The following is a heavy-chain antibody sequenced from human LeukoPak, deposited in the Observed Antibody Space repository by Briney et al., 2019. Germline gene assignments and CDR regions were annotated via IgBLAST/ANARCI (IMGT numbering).Heavy chain of an antibody. D-gene: IGHD3-16*01. CDR1: GGSFSGYY. V-gene: IGHV4-34*01. CDR3: ARGRKKGAAALHYDY. CDR2: INHSGST. J-gene: IGHJ4*02. Sequence: SETLSLTCAVYGGSFSGYYWSWIRQPPGKGLEWIGEINHSGSTNYNPSLKSRVTISVDTSKNQFPLKLSSVTAADTAVYYCARGRKKGAAALHYDYWGQGTLVTVSS.